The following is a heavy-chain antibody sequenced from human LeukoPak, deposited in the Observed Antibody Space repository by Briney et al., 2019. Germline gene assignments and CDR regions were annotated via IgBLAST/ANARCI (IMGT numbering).Heavy chain of an antibody. Sequence: PGGSLRLSCAASGFTFSEYSMHWVRQAPGKGLEYVSAISTNGGSTYYANSVQGRFTISRDDPKNTLDLQMGSLRPEDMAVYYCARGFRYYGSGIDYWGQGTLVTVSS. D-gene: IGHD3-10*01. CDR2: ISTNGGST. V-gene: IGHV3-64*01. CDR3: ARGFRYYGSGIDY. J-gene: IGHJ4*02. CDR1: GFTFSEYS.